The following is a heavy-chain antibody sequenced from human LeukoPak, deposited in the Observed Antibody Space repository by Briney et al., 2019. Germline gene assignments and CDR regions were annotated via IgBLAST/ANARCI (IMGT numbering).Heavy chain of an antibody. CDR3: ARDHLRSTVTSYIDY. CDR2: ISSSSSYI. CDR1: GFTFSSYS. D-gene: IGHD4-17*01. J-gene: IGHJ4*02. Sequence: PGGSLRLSCAASGFTFSSYSMNWVRQAPGKGLEWVSSISSSSSYIYYADSVKGRFTISRDNAKNSLYLQMNSLRAEDTAVYYCARDHLRSTVTSYIDYWGQGTLVTVSS. V-gene: IGHV3-21*01.